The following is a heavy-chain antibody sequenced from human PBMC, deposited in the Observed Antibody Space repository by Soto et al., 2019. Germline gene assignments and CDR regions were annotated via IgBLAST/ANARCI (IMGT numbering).Heavy chain of an antibody. J-gene: IGHJ6*02. Sequence: GGSLRLSCAASGFTFSSYSMNWVRQAPGKGLEWVSSISSSSYIYYADSVKGRFTISRDNAKNSLYLQMNSLRAEDTAVYYCARDKYSSSSFSTFDYYYGMDVWGQGTTVTVSS. CDR1: GFTFSSYS. CDR2: ISSSSYI. D-gene: IGHD6-6*01. CDR3: ARDKYSSSSFSTFDYYYGMDV. V-gene: IGHV3-21*01.